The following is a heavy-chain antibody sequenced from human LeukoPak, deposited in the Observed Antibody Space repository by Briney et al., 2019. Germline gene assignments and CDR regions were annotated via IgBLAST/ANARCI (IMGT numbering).Heavy chain of an antibody. CDR1: GGSLSGYY. CDR2: INHSGST. J-gene: IGHJ4*02. CDR3: ARGPRY. V-gene: IGHV4-34*01. Sequence: SETLSLTCAVYGGSLSGYYWSWIRQPPGKGLEWIGEINHSGSTNYNPSLKSRVTISVDTSKNQFSLKLSSVTAADTAVYYCARGPRYWGQGTLVTVSS.